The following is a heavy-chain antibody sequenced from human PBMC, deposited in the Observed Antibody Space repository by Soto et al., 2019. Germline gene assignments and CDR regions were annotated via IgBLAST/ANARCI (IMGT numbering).Heavy chain of an antibody. CDR2: ISSSSSYI. CDR1: GFTFSSYS. J-gene: IGHJ4*01. V-gene: IGHV3-21*01. Sequence: GRSLRLSCAASGFTFSSYSMNWVRQAPGKGLEWVSSISSSSSYIYYADSVKGRFTISRDNAKNSLYLQMNSLRAEDTAVYYCVVGRSGYDYRRLFDYWGHGT. D-gene: IGHD5-12*01. CDR3: VVGRSGYDYRRLFDY.